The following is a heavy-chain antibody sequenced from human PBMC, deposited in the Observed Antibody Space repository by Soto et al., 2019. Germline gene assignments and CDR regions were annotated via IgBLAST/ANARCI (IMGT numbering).Heavy chain of an antibody. D-gene: IGHD1-20*01. J-gene: IGHJ4*02. CDR3: ARVRRGTNWYVDN. CDR2: ISISGATS. CDR1: GFTLSDYY. V-gene: IGHV3-11*01. Sequence: QVQLVESGGGLVKPGGSLRLSCAASGFTLSDYYMSWIRQAPGKGLEWVSYISISGATSHYADSVSGRFTISRDNAKKSLSLQMDSLRAEDTAVYYCARVRRGTNWYVDNWGQGTLVTVSS.